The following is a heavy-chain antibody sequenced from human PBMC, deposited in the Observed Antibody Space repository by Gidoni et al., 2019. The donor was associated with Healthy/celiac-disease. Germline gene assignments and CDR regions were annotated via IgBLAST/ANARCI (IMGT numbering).Heavy chain of an antibody. V-gene: IGHV4-59*01. Sequence: QVQLQESGPGLVKPSETLSLTCTVSGGSISSYYWSWIRQPPGKGLEWIGYIYYSGSTNYNPALKSRVTIAVDTSKNQFSRKLSSVTAADTAVYYCATLSMGIGNWDDWGQGTLVTVSS. CDR3: ATLSMGIGNWDD. J-gene: IGHJ4*02. D-gene: IGHD7-27*01. CDR2: IYYSGST. CDR1: GGSISSYY.